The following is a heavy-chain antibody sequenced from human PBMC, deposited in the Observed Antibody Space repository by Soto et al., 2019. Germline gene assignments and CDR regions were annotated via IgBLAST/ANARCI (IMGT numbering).Heavy chain of an antibody. CDR2: IYYSGST. CDR3: ASYCSGGSCYRNWFDP. V-gene: IGHV4-31*03. CDR1: GGSISSSSYY. J-gene: IGHJ5*02. Sequence: SETLSLTCTVSGGSISSSSYYWGWIRQPPGKGLEWIGYIYYSGSTYYNPSLKSRVTISVDTSKNQFSLKLSSVTAADTAVYYCASYCSGGSCYRNWFDPWGQGTLVTVSS. D-gene: IGHD2-15*01.